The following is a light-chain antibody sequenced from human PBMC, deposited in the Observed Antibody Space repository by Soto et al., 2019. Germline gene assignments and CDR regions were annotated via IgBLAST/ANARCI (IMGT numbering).Light chain of an antibody. J-gene: IGKJ4*01. V-gene: IGKV3-15*01. Sequence: EIVMTQDPATLSVSPGESATLSCRASQSVSSNLAWYQQKTGQAPMLLIYGASTRATGIPARFSGSGSGTELTLTISSLQFEDLAVYYCQQYTNWTPITFGGGTKVEIK. CDR2: GAS. CDR1: QSVSSN. CDR3: QQYTNWTPIT.